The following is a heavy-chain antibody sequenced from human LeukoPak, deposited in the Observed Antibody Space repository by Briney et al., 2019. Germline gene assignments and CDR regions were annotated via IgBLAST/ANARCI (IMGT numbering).Heavy chain of an antibody. CDR3: ARARGYDGSDYYYGFFDY. V-gene: IGHV3-33*01. D-gene: IGHD3-22*01. J-gene: IGHJ4*02. Sequence: PGRSLRLSCAASGFSSYGMHWVRQAPGKGLEWVAVIWYDESNKYYADSVKGRFTISRDNSRNTLYLQMNSLRAEDTAVYYCARARGYDGSDYYYGFFDYWGQGTLVTVSS. CDR1: GFSSYG. CDR2: IWYDESNK.